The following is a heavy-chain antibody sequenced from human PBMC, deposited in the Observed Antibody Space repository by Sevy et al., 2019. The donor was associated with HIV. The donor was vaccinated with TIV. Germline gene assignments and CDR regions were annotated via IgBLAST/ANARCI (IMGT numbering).Heavy chain of an antibody. D-gene: IGHD4-17*01. CDR1: GITFSSHA. CDR2: ISYDGSNK. Sequence: GGSLRLSCAASGITFSSHAMHWVRQAPGKGLEWVTIISYDGSNKYYADSVKGRFTISRDNSKNTLYLQMNSLGAEDTAVYYWARADYGDYSGEFDYWGQGTLVTVSS. CDR3: ARADYGDYSGEFDY. V-gene: IGHV3-30-3*01. J-gene: IGHJ4*02.